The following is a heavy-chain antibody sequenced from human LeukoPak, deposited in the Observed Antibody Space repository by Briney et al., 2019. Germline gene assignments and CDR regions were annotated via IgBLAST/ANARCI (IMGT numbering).Heavy chain of an antibody. J-gene: IGHJ5*02. CDR1: GGTFSSYA. CDR3: ARDGAMVRGVIITNSGWFDP. Sequence: SVKVSCKASGGTFSSYAISWVRQAPGQGLEWMGGIIPIFGTANYARKFQGRVTITADKSTSTAYMELSSLRSEDTAVYYCARDGAMVRGVIITNSGWFDPWGQGTLVTVSS. V-gene: IGHV1-69*06. D-gene: IGHD3-10*01. CDR2: IIPIFGTA.